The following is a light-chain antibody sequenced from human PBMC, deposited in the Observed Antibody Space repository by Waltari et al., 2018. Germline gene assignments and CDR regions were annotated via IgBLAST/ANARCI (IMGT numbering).Light chain of an antibody. J-gene: IGLJ2*01. V-gene: IGLV3-1*01. CDR2: QDP. CDR3: QAWDNVPHVV. CDR1: KLGDKY. Sequence: SYELTQPPSVSVSPGQTASITCSGDKLGDKYACWYQQKPGQSPLLVFYQDPKRPSGIPERFSGSKSGDTASLTITGTQAMDEADYYCQAWDNVPHVVFGGGTKLTV.